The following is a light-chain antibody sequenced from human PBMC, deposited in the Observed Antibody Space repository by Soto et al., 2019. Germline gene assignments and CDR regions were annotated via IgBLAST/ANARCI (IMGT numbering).Light chain of an antibody. CDR1: SSDVGSYNL. CDR2: EGS. CDR3: CSYAGSSTSLYV. J-gene: IGLJ1*01. Sequence: QSALTQPASVSASPGQSITISCTGTSSDVGSYNLVSWYQQHPGKAPKLMIYEGSKRPSGVSNRFSGSKSGNTASLTISGLQAEDEADYYCCSYAGSSTSLYVFGTGTKLTVL. V-gene: IGLV2-23*01.